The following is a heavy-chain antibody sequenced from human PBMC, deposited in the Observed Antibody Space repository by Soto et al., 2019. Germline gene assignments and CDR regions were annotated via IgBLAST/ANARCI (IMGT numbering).Heavy chain of an antibody. Sequence: QVQLVESGGGLVTPGGSLRLSCAASGFTFSDYYMSWIRQAPGKGLEWISYISTTISYTNYADSVKGRFTISRDNAKNSLYLQMNSLRAEDTAVYYCARCGYNGYPGGLVDYWGQGTLVTVSS. J-gene: IGHJ4*02. CDR1: GFTFSDYY. CDR3: ARCGYNGYPGGLVDY. D-gene: IGHD5-12*01. CDR2: ISTTISYT. V-gene: IGHV3-11*06.